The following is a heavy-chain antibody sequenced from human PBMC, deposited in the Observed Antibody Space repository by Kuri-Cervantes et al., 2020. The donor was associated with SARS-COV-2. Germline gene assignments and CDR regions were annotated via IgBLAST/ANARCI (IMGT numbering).Heavy chain of an antibody. CDR3: ARDGPEYYYDSSGSGAFDI. V-gene: IGHV3-9*01. Sequence: SLKISCAASGFTFDDYAMHWVRQAPGKGLEWVSGISWNSGSIGYADSVKGRFTISRDNAKNSLYLQMNSLRAEDTAVYYCARDGPEYYYDSSGSGAFDIWGQGTMVTVSS. D-gene: IGHD3-22*01. CDR1: GFTFDDYA. CDR2: ISWNSGSI. J-gene: IGHJ3*02.